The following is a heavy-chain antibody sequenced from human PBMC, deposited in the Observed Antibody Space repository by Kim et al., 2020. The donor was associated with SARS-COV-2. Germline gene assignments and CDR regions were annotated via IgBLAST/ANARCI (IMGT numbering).Heavy chain of an antibody. CDR3: ARGFDL. J-gene: IGHJ2*01. V-gene: IGHV4-59*09. CDR2: YRGST. Sequence: YRGSTNNHPSLKSRVTISVDTSKNQFSLRLSSVTAADTAVYYCARGFDLWGRGTLVTVSS.